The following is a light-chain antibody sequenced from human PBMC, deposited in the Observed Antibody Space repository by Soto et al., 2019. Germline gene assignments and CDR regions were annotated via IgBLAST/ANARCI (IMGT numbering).Light chain of an antibody. CDR1: QSVSSSY. J-gene: IGKJ1*01. V-gene: IGKV3-20*01. Sequence: ESVLTQSPGTLSLSPGERATLSCRASQSVSSSYLAWYQQKPGQAPRLLIYGASSRATGIPDRFSGSGSGTDFTLTISRLEPEDFAVYYCPQYGSSPRTFGQGTKVEIK. CDR3: PQYGSSPRT. CDR2: GAS.